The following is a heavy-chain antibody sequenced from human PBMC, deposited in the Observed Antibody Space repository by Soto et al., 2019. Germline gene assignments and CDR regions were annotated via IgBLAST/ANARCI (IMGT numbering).Heavy chain of an antibody. V-gene: IGHV1-3*01. CDR3: ARSSGYYYLEY. Sequence: ASVKVSCKASGYTFTNYAMHLVRQAPGQRLEWMGWINAGNGNTKYSQQFQGRVTITRDTSASTAYMELSSLRSEDTAVYYCARSSGYYYLEYWGQGTLVTVSS. J-gene: IGHJ4*02. CDR1: GYTFTNYA. CDR2: INAGNGNT. D-gene: IGHD3-22*01.